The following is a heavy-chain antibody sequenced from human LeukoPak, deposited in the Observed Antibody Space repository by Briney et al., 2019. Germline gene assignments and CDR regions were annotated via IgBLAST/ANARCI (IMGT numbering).Heavy chain of an antibody. J-gene: IGHJ1*01. CDR3: ARGEYSSSWYMGDHYFQH. CDR1: GGSISSGSYY. V-gene: IGHV4-61*02. Sequence: PSETLSLTCTVSGGSISSGSYYWSWIRQPAGKGLEWIGRIYTSGSTNYNPSLKSRVTISVDTSKNQFSLKLSSVTAADTAVYYCARGEYSSSWYMGDHYFQHWGQGTLVTVSS. CDR2: IYTSGST. D-gene: IGHD6-13*01.